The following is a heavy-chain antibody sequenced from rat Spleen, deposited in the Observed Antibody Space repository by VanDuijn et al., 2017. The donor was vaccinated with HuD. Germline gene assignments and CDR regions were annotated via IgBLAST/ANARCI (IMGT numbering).Heavy chain of an antibody. CDR1: GFTFSDHY. CDR3: ASFY. V-gene: IGHV5-25*01. Sequence: EVQVVESGGGLLQPGRSMKLSCAASGFTFSDHYMAWVRQAPTKGLEWVASISPSGGSTYYRDSVKGRFTISRDNAKSTLYLQMDSLRSEDTATYYCASFYWGQGVMVTVSS. CDR2: ISPSGGST. J-gene: IGHJ2*01.